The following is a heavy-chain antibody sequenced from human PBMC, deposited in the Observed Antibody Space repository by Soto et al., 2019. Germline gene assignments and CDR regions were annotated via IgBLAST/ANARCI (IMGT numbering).Heavy chain of an antibody. V-gene: IGHV3-15*01. CDR3: TTNEWFHQRGYSGYGSSDY. Sequence: EVQLVESGGGLVKPGGSLRLSCAASGFTFSNAWMSWVRQAPGTGLEWVGRIKSKTDGGTTDYAAPVKGRFTISRDDSKNTLYLQMNSLKTEDTAVYYCTTNEWFHQRGYSGYGSSDYWGQGTLVTVSS. CDR1: GFTFSNAW. J-gene: IGHJ4*02. CDR2: IKSKTDGGTT. D-gene: IGHD5-12*01.